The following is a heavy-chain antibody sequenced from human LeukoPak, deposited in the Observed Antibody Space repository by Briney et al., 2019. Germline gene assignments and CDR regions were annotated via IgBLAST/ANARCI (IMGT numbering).Heavy chain of an antibody. V-gene: IGHV3-9*03. Sequence: PGRSLRLSCAASGFPFDDYAMHCVRQAPGKGLEWVSGISWNSGSIGYADSVKGRFTISRDNAKNSLYLQMNSLRAEDMALYYCAKDSGSYYSYAFDIWGQGTMVTVSS. CDR1: GFPFDDYA. CDR3: AKDSGSYYSYAFDI. J-gene: IGHJ3*02. D-gene: IGHD1-26*01. CDR2: ISWNSGSI.